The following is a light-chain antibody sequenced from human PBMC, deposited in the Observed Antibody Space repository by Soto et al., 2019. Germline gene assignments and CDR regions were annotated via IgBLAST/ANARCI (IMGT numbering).Light chain of an antibody. J-gene: IGKJ5*01. V-gene: IGKV3-20*01. CDR1: QSVSSN. Sequence: EKVMPQSPATLSVSPGERATLSCRASQSVSSNLAWYQQKPGQAPRLLIDGASSRATGIPDRFSGSGSGTDFTLTISRLEPEDFAVYYCQQYGSSPFITFGQGTRLEIK. CDR2: GAS. CDR3: QQYGSSPFIT.